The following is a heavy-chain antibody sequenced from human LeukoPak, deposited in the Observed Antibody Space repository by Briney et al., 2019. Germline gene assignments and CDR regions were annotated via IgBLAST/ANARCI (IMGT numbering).Heavy chain of an antibody. V-gene: IGHV1-8*01. CDR1: GYTFTGYD. D-gene: IGHD3-22*01. CDR3: ARVNSSGYLLFDY. J-gene: IGHJ4*02. Sequence: ASVKVSCKASGYTFTGYDINWVRQATGQGLEWMGWMNPNSGNTGYAQKFQGRVTMTRNTSKSTAYMELSSLRSEDTAVYYCARVNSSGYLLFDYWGQGTLVTVSS. CDR2: MNPNSGNT.